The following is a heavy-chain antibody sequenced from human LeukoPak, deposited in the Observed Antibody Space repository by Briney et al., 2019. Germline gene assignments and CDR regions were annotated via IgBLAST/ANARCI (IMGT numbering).Heavy chain of an antibody. J-gene: IGHJ4*02. CDR1: GFTFSSYW. CDR3: ARVGGYYVWGSYRSHFDY. Sequence: GGSLRLSCAASGFTFSSYWMSWVRQAPGKGLEWVANIKQDGSEKYYVDSVKGRFTISRDNAKNSLYLQMNSLRAEDTAVYYCARVGGYYVWGSYRSHFDYWGQGTLVTVSS. V-gene: IGHV3-7*01. D-gene: IGHD3-16*02. CDR2: IKQDGSEK.